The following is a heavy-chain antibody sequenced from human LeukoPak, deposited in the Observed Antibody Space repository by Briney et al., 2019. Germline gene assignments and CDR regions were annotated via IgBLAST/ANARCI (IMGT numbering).Heavy chain of an antibody. CDR3: AKDSRAALVGPYYMDV. J-gene: IGHJ6*03. CDR1: GFTFSSYE. Sequence: GGSLRLSCAASGFTFSSYEMNWVRQAPGKGLEWVSYISSSGSTIYYADSVKGRFTISRDNAKNSLYLQMNSLRTEDTAVYYCAKDSRAALVGPYYMDVWGKGTTVTISS. CDR2: ISSSGSTI. V-gene: IGHV3-48*03. D-gene: IGHD6-25*01.